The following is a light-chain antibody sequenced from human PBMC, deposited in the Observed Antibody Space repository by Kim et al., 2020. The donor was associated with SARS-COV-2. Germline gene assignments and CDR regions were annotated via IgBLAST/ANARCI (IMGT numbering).Light chain of an antibody. CDR2: YKSDSDK. CDR3: MIWHSSAWV. V-gene: IGLV5-45*02. CDR1: SGINVGTYS. J-gene: IGLJ3*02. Sequence: QPVLTQPSSLSASPGASASLTCTLRSGINVGTYSMFWYQQKSGSPPQYLLRYKSDSDKQQGSGVPSRFSGSKDASSNAGILLISGLQSEDEADYYCMIWHSSAWVFGGGTQLTVL.